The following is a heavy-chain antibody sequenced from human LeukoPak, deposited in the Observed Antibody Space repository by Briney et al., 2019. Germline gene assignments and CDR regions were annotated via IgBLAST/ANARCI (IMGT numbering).Heavy chain of an antibody. D-gene: IGHD2-2*01. V-gene: IGHV1-46*01. Sequence: ASVKVSCKASGGTFTSYYMHWVRQAPGQGLEWMGTINPSSGSRSYAQKFQGRVTMTRDTSTNIVYMELSSLRSEDTAVYFCARDACSSTICQAGGNWFDPWGQGTLVIVS. J-gene: IGHJ5*02. CDR3: ARDACSSTICQAGGNWFDP. CDR2: INPSSGSR. CDR1: GGTFTSYY.